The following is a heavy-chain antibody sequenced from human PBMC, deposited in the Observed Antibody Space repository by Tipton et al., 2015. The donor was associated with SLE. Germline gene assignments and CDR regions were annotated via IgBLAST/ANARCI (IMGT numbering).Heavy chain of an antibody. CDR1: GGSISSYY. CDR3: TRVPRYNWNYIAD. J-gene: IGHJ4*02. D-gene: IGHD1-7*01. CDR2: ISYSGST. V-gene: IGHV4-59*12. Sequence: TLSLTCTVSGGSISSYYWSWIRQSPGKGLEWIGYISYSGSTNYNSSLNTRATVSVDTSKNQFSLDLTSVTAADTAVYHCTRVPRYNWNYIADWGQGTLVSVSS.